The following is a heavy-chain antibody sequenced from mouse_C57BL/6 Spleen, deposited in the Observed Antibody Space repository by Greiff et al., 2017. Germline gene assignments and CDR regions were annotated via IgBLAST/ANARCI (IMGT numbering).Heavy chain of an antibody. CDR1: GFTFSDYY. CDR3: ARYSNYVSYAMDY. D-gene: IGHD2-5*01. Sequence: EVMLVESEGGLVQPGSSMKLSCTASGFTFSDYYMAWVRQVPEKGLEWVANINYDGSSTYYLDSLKSRFIISRDNAKNILYLQMSSLKSEDTATYYCARYSNYVSYAMDYWGQGTSVTVSS. CDR2: INYDGSST. V-gene: IGHV5-16*01. J-gene: IGHJ4*01.